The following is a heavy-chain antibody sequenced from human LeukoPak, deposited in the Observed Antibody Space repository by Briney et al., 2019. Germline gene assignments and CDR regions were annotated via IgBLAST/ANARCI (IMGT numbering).Heavy chain of an antibody. V-gene: IGHV1-2*06. Sequence: ASVKVSCKASGPTFSVYYIHWVRQAPGQGLEWMGRISPNSGATNYAQKFQGRVTMTRDTSISTAYMGLSSLTSDDSAVYYCARVVTGTGWFDPCGQGTLVTVSS. J-gene: IGHJ5*02. CDR2: ISPNSGAT. CDR1: GPTFSVYY. D-gene: IGHD1-1*01. CDR3: ARVVTGTGWFDP.